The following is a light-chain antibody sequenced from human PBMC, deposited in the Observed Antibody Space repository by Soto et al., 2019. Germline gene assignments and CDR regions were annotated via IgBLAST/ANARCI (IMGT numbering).Light chain of an antibody. V-gene: IGKV3-15*01. CDR3: KQYNNLYT. CDR2: ATS. CDR1: QSVSSN. J-gene: IGKJ2*01. Sequence: ETVMTQSPCTLSVSPGETFTVSCRASQSVSSNVAWYQQKPGQAPRLLMYATSTRATGIPARFSGSGSGTEFTLTISSLEFEDFAVYYCKQYNNLYTFGQGTKVDIK.